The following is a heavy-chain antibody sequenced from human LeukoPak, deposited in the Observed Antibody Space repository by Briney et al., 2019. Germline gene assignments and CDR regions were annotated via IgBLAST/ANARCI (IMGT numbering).Heavy chain of an antibody. D-gene: IGHD6-13*01. V-gene: IGHV4-59*01. Sequence: SETLSLTCSVSGGSISNYYWTWLRQPPGKGLESIGYIYNSGNTNYNPSLKSRVTISVDTSKNQFYLELSSVTTSDTAVYYCARALYSASWSYWGPGTLVTVSS. J-gene: IGHJ4*02. CDR1: GGSISNYY. CDR2: IYNSGNT. CDR3: ARALYSASWSY.